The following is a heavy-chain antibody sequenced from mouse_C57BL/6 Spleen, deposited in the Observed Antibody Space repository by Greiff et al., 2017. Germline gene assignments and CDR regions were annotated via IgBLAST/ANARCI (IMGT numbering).Heavy chain of an antibody. CDR3: AREDYGNYARYFDV. Sequence: EVKLVESEGGLVQPGSSMKLSCTASGFTFSDYYMAWVRQVPEKGLEWVANINYDGSSTYYLDSLKSRFIISRDNAKNILYLQMSSLKSEDTATYYCAREDYGNYARYFDVWGTGTTVTVSS. J-gene: IGHJ1*03. V-gene: IGHV5-16*01. CDR2: INYDGSST. CDR1: GFTFSDYY. D-gene: IGHD2-1*01.